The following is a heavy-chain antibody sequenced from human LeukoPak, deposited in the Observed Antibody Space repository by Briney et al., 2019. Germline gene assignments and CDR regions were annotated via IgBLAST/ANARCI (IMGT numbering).Heavy chain of an antibody. J-gene: IGHJ6*03. D-gene: IGHD3-10*01. CDR3: ARPRGYYGSGSLGYYMDV. CDR1: GGTFSSYA. V-gene: IGHV1-69*06. CDR2: IIPIFGTA. Sequence: SVKVSCKASGGTFSSYAISWVRQAPGQGLEWMGGIIPIFGTANYAQKFQGRVTITADKSTSTAYMELSGLRSEDTAVYYCARPRGYYGSGSLGYYMDVWGKGTTVTVSS.